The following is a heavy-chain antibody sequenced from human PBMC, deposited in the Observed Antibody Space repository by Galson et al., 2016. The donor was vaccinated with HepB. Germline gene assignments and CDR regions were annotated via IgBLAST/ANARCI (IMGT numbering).Heavy chain of an antibody. Sequence: TLSLTCTVSGGSISSGDFYWSWIRQPAGKGLECIGRIYTSGNTNYNPSLKSRVTISIDASKNQFSLKLNSVTAADTAVYYCAGCLGSGGSCYYYYYYMDVWGKGTTVTVSS. CDR2: IYTSGNT. CDR3: AGCLGSGGSCYYYYYYMDV. D-gene: IGHD2-15*01. J-gene: IGHJ6*03. CDR1: GGSISSGDFY. V-gene: IGHV4-61*02.